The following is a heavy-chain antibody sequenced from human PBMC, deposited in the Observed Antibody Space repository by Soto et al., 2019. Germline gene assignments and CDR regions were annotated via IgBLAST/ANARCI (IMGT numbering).Heavy chain of an antibody. D-gene: IGHD6-19*01. CDR3: AKDPGYSSLLGAFDI. CDR2: ISYDGSNK. J-gene: IGHJ3*02. V-gene: IGHV3-30*18. CDR1: GFTFSSYG. Sequence: GESLKISCAASGFTFSSYGMHWVRQAPGKGLEWVAVISYDGSNKYYADSVKGRFTISRDNSKNTLYLQMNSLRAEDTAVYYCAKDPGYSSLLGAFDIWGQGTMVTVSS.